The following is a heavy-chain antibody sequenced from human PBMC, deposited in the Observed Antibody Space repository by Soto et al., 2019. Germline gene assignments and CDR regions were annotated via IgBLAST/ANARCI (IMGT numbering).Heavy chain of an antibody. J-gene: IGHJ4*02. Sequence: QDQLVQSGAEVKKPGASVKVSCKASGSTFTSDGFTWVRQAPGQGLEWMGWISGYNDNTNYAQKFQGRVSMTTDSSTSTAYMALRSLRSDDTAVYYCASARYGSGSYYNNYWGQGTLVTVSS. CDR3: ASARYGSGSYYNNY. V-gene: IGHV1-18*01. D-gene: IGHD3-10*01. CDR1: GSTFTSDG. CDR2: ISGYNDNT.